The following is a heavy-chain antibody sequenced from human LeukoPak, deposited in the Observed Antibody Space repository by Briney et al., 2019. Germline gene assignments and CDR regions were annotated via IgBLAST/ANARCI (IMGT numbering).Heavy chain of an antibody. D-gene: IGHD2-2*01. J-gene: IGHJ6*03. V-gene: IGHV3-48*01. Sequence: PGVCEGLPHGVSVFPYSSYSKQWVSQARAKGWVGVTYNSCRSNNIYYADSVRGRFTISRDNAKKSLYLHMTSLRVEDAAVFYCAKLPVVPSGIIYYSYYYMDVWGKGTTVTVSS. CDR2: NSCRSNNI. CDR1: VFPYSSYS. CDR3: AKLPVVPSGIIYYSYYYMDV.